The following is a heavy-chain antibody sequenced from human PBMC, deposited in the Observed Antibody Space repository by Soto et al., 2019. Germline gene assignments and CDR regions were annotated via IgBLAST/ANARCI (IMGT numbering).Heavy chain of an antibody. CDR1: GYTFTSYG. J-gene: IGHJ4*02. CDR2: ISAYNGNT. V-gene: IGHV1-18*01. Sequence: QVQLVQSGAEVKKPGASVKVSCKASGYTFTSYGISWVRQAPGQGLEWMGWISAYNGNTNYAQKLQGRVTMTTDTSTSTAYMERRSLRSDDTAVYYCARAARRYSSGWYGFDYWGQGTLVTVSS. D-gene: IGHD6-19*01. CDR3: ARAARRYSSGWYGFDY.